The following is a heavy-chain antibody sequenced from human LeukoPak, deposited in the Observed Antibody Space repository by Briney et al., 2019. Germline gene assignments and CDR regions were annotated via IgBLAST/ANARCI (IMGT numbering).Heavy chain of an antibody. Sequence: GGSLRLSCAASGFTFSSYAMSWVRQAPGKGLEWVSAISGSGGSTSYADSVKGRFTISRDYSKNTLYLQMNSLRAEDTAVYYCAKDGYYDSSGYYYDLYYFDYWGQGTLVTVSS. CDR2: ISGSGGST. CDR1: GFTFSSYA. CDR3: AKDGYYDSSGYYYDLYYFDY. J-gene: IGHJ4*02. D-gene: IGHD3-22*01. V-gene: IGHV3-23*01.